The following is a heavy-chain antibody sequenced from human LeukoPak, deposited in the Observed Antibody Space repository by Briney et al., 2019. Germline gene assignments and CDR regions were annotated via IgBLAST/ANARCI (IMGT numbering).Heavy chain of an antibody. V-gene: IGHV1-46*01. D-gene: IGHD3-10*01. CDR2: INPSVGST. CDR3: AKESLRDGSGSYYFDY. Sequence: ASVKVSCKASGYIFTSYCIHWVRQAPGQGLEWMGRINPSVGSTTHAQKFQGRVTMTRDTSTSTVYMELSRLRSEDTAVYYCAKESLRDGSGSYYFDYWGQGTLVTVSS. CDR1: GYIFTSYC. J-gene: IGHJ4*02.